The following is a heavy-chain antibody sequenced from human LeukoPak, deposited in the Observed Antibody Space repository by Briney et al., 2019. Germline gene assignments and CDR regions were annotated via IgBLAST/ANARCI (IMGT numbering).Heavy chain of an antibody. D-gene: IGHD5-12*01. Sequence: GGSLRLSCAAAGFTFSSYGMNWVRQAPGKGLEWVANIKQDGSEKYYVDSIKGRFTISRDNAKTSLYLQMNSLRAEDTAVYYCARIGYVNFDYWGQGTLVTVSS. CDR2: IKQDGSEK. CDR3: ARIGYVNFDY. CDR1: GFTFSSYG. V-gene: IGHV3-7*01. J-gene: IGHJ4*02.